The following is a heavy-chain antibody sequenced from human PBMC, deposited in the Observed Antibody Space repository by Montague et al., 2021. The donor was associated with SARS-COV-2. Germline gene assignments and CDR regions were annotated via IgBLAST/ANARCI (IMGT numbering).Heavy chain of an antibody. CDR3: ARGGSYSRGSYGEDYYYGMDV. V-gene: IGHV4-31*03. CDR2: IYYSGST. Sequence: TLSLTCTVSGGSISSGDYYWSWIRQRPGKGLEWIGYIYYSGSTSYNPSLKSRVSISVDTSKNQLSLKLGSVTAADTAVYYCARGGSYSRGSYGEDYYYGMDVWGQGTTVTVSS. D-gene: IGHD6-19*01. J-gene: IGHJ6*02. CDR1: GGSISSGDYY.